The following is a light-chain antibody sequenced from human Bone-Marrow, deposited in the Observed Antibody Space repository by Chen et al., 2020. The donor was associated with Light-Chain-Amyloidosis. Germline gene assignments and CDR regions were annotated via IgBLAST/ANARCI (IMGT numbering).Light chain of an antibody. V-gene: IGKV1-5*03. CDR1: QSISSW. CDR3: QQYNSYSWT. J-gene: IGKJ1*01. Sequence: DIQMTQSPSTLSASVGDRVTITCRASQSISSWLAWYQKKPGKAPTLLIYKASSLESGVPSRFSGSGSGTEFTLTISSLQPDDFATYYFQQYNSYSWTFGQGTKVEIK. CDR2: KAS.